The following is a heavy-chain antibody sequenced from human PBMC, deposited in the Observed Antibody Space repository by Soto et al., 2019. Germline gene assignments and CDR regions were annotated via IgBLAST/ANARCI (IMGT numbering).Heavy chain of an antibody. V-gene: IGHV3-30*18. CDR3: AKMAIAARYFDY. J-gene: IGHJ4*02. CDR2: ISYDGSNK. CDR1: GFTFSSYG. D-gene: IGHD6-6*01. Sequence: GGSLRLSCAASGFTFSSYGMHWVRQAPGKGLEWVAVISYDGSNKYYADSVKGRFTISRDNSKNTLYLQMNSLRAEDTAVYYCAKMAIAARYFDYWGQGTLVTVSS.